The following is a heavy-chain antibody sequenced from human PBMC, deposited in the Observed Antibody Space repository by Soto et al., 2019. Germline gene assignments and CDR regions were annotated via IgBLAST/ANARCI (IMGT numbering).Heavy chain of an antibody. V-gene: IGHV3-66*01. CDR2: IYSGGST. D-gene: IGHD6-25*01. Sequence: GGSLRLSCAASGFTVSSNYMSWVRQAPGKGLEWVSVIYSGGSTYYADSVKGRFTISRDNSKNTLYLQMNSLRAEDTAVYYCARDRLRDGYNTMGYWGQGTLVTVSS. CDR1: GFTVSSNY. CDR3: ARDRLRDGYNTMGY. J-gene: IGHJ4*02.